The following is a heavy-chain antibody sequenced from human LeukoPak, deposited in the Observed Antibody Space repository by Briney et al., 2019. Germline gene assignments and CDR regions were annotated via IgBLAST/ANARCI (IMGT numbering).Heavy chain of an antibody. V-gene: IGHV5-51*01. D-gene: IGHD3-22*01. CDR1: GYSFTSYW. Sequence: GESLKISCKGSGYSFTSYWIGWVRQMPGKGLEWMGIIYPGDSDTRYSPSFQGQVTISADKSISTAYLQWSSLKASDTAMYYCASSWENYYDSSGYSYWGQGTLVTVSS. CDR2: IYPGDSDT. CDR3: ASSWENYYDSSGYSY. J-gene: IGHJ4*02.